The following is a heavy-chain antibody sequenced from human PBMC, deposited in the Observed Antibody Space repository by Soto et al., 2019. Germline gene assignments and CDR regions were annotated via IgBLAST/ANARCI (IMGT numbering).Heavy chain of an antibody. CDR2: ISSSSSYT. D-gene: IGHD6-13*01. Sequence: QVQLVESGGGLVKPGGSLRLSCAASGFTFSDYYMSWIRQAPGKGLEWVSYISSSSSYTNYADSVKGRFTISRDNAKNXLXLQMNRLRAEDTAVYYCARGYSSSWYVGYYYYGMDVWGQGTTVTVSS. CDR1: GFTFSDYY. V-gene: IGHV3-11*05. J-gene: IGHJ6*02. CDR3: ARGYSSSWYVGYYYYGMDV.